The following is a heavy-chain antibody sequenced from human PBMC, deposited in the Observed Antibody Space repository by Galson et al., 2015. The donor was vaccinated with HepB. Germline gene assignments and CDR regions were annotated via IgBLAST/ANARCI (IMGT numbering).Heavy chain of an antibody. Sequence: SVKVSCKASGYTFTSYGISWVRQAPGQGLEWMGWISAYNGNTNYAQKLQGRVTMTTDTSTSTAYMELRSLRSDDTAVCYCAREVDYYGSGSYYTPYFDYWGQGTLVTVSS. V-gene: IGHV1-18*04. J-gene: IGHJ4*02. CDR1: GYTFTSYG. CDR2: ISAYNGNT. D-gene: IGHD3-10*01. CDR3: AREVDYYGSGSYYTPYFDY.